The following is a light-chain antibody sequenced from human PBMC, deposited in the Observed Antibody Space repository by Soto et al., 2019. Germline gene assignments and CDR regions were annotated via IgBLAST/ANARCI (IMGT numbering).Light chain of an antibody. CDR1: QSIRTY. V-gene: IGKV1-39*01. CDR3: QQTYSTRDS. J-gene: IGKJ2*03. CDR2: TAS. Sequence: DIQVTQSPSSLSASVGDRVTITCRASQSIRTYLNWYQQRPGQPPKLLMHTASTLQTGVPSRCSGGGSGTDFTLTISSLQPEDFATYYCQQTYSTRDSFGQGTKLEIK.